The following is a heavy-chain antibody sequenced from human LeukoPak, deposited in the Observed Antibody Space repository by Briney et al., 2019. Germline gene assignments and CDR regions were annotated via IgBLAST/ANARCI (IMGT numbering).Heavy chain of an antibody. CDR2: ISWNSGSI. CDR1: GFTFDDYA. CDR3: AKDAYGDYYYGMDV. J-gene: IGHJ6*02. V-gene: IGHV3-9*01. Sequence: PGRSLRLSCAASGFTFDDYAMHWVRQAPGKGLEWVPGISWNSGSIGYADSVKGRFTISRDNAKNSLYLQMNSLRAEDTALYYCAKDAYGDYYYGMDVWGQGTTVTVSS. D-gene: IGHD4-17*01.